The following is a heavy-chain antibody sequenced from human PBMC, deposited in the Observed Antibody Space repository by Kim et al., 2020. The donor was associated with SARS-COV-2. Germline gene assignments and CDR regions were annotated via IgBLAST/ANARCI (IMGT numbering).Heavy chain of an antibody. CDR2: KT. CDR3: ARGGSLDDY. Sequence: KTGYAQKFQGRVTMTRNTSISTAYMELSSLRSEDTAVYYCARGGSLDDYWGQGTLVTVSS. V-gene: IGHV1-8*01. D-gene: IGHD2-15*01. J-gene: IGHJ4*02.